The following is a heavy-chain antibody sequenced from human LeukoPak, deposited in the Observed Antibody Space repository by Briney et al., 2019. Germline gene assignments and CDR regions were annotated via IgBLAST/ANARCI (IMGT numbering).Heavy chain of an antibody. V-gene: IGHV3-20*04. CDR3: ARDRRGLYYDSSGYVVN. Sequence: GGSLRLSCAASGFTFEDYGMSWVRHAPGKGLEWVSGINWNGGSTGYADSVKGRFTISRDNAKNSLYLQMNSLRAEDTALYYCARDRRGLYYDSSGYVVNWGQGTLVTVSS. D-gene: IGHD3-22*01. CDR1: GFTFEDYG. CDR2: INWNGGST. J-gene: IGHJ4*02.